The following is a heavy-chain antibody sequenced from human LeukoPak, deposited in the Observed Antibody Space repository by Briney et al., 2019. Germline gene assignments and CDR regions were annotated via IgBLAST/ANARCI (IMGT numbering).Heavy chain of an antibody. CDR3: ARDEASGWYYFDY. CDR1: GFTFSSYS. Sequence: GGSLRLSCAASGFTFSSYSMNWVRQAPGNGLEWVSYISSSSSTIYYADSVKGRFTISRDNAKNSLYLQMNSLRAEDTAVYYCARDEASGWYYFDYWGQGTLVTVSS. J-gene: IGHJ4*02. V-gene: IGHV3-48*01. D-gene: IGHD6-19*01. CDR2: ISSSSSTI.